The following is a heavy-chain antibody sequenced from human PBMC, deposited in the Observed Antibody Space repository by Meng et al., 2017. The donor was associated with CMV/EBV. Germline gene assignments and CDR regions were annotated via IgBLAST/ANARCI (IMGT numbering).Heavy chain of an antibody. CDR3: ARAGGVRLLGDAFDI. D-gene: IGHD2-15*01. CDR1: GFTFSDYY. Sequence: GESLKISCAASGFTFSDYYMTWIRQAPGKGLEWVSYISRSGDTIYYADSVKGRFTISRDNAKNSLYLQMNSLRAEDTAVYYCARAGGVRLLGDAFDIWGQGTMVTVSS. V-gene: IGHV3-11*04. J-gene: IGHJ3*02. CDR2: ISRSGDTI.